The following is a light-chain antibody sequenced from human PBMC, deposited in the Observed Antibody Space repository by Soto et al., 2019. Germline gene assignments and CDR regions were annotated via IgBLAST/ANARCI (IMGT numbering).Light chain of an antibody. CDR2: GAS. Sequence: EIVMTQSPATLSVSPGERATLSCRASQSVSGNLAWYQQKPGQVPRLLIYGASTRASGIPARVSGSGSGTEFTLTISSLQSEDFAVYYCQQYNDWPLTFGGGTKVEIK. CDR1: QSVSGN. J-gene: IGKJ4*01. V-gene: IGKV3-15*01. CDR3: QQYNDWPLT.